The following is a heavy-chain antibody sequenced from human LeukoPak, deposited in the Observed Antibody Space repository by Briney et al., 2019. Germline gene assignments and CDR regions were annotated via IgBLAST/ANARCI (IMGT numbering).Heavy chain of an antibody. V-gene: IGHV3-48*01. D-gene: IGHD2-8*01. CDR3: ARGGYCTNGVCLGYY. CDR2: ISSGSSTI. J-gene: IGHJ4*02. CDR1: GFTFSSYS. Sequence: GGSLRLSCAASGFTFSSYSMNWVRQAPGRGLEWVSYISSGSSTIYYADSVKGRFTISRDNAKNSLYLQMNSLRAEDTAVYYCARGGYCTNGVCLGYYWGQGTLVTVSS.